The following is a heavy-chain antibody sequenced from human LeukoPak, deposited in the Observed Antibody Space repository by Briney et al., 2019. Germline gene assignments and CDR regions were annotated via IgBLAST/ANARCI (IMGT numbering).Heavy chain of an antibody. J-gene: IGHJ4*02. CDR2: IYYDGTT. CDR3: AFWSGYYSGSGGYN. CDR1: GGSISGSSYY. V-gene: IGHV4-39*07. D-gene: IGHD3-3*01. Sequence: SETLSLTCTVSGGSISGSSYYLAWIRQPPGKGLEWIGGIYYDGTTYYNPSLKSQVTISVDTSKNQFSLKLSSVTAADTAVYYCAFWSGYYSGSGGYNWGQGILVSVSS.